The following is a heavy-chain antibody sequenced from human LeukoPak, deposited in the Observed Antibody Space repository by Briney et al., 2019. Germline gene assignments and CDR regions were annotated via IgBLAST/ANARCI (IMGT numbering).Heavy chain of an antibody. CDR1: GFTFSIYA. CDR2: ISGSGGST. V-gene: IGHV3-23*01. CDR3: AKGGRTGSYLDY. Sequence: GGSLRLSCAASGFTFSIYAVSWVRQAPGKGLEWVSVISGSGGSTYYADSVKGRFTLSRDNSKNTLYLQMNSLRAEDTAVYYCAKGGRTGSYLDYWGQGTLVTVSS. D-gene: IGHD3/OR15-3a*01. J-gene: IGHJ4*02.